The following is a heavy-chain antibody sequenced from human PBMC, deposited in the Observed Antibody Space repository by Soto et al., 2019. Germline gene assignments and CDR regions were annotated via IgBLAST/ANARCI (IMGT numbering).Heavy chain of an antibody. V-gene: IGHV4-34*01. CDR2: INHSGST. CDR3: ARGGISNFRRWFDP. D-gene: IGHD3-10*01. Sequence: SETLSLTCAVYGGSFSGYYWSWIRQPPGKGLEWIGEINHSGSTNYNPSLKSRVTISVDTSKNQFSLKLSSVTAADTAVYYCARGGISNFRRWFDPWGQGTLVTVSS. CDR1: GGSFSGYY. J-gene: IGHJ5*02.